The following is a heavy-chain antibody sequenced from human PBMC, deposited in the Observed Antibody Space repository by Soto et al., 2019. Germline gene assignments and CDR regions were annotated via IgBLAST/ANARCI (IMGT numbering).Heavy chain of an antibody. Sequence: GGSLRLSCAASGFTFSSYAMSWVRQAPGKGLEWVSAISGSGGSTYYADSVKGRFTISRDNSKNTLYLQMNSLRAEDTAVYYCASLPRDDYGDYGHQDGEWYFDLWGRGTLVTVSS. J-gene: IGHJ2*01. CDR1: GFTFSSYA. CDR2: ISGSGGST. D-gene: IGHD4-17*01. CDR3: ASLPRDDYGDYGHQDGEWYFDL. V-gene: IGHV3-23*01.